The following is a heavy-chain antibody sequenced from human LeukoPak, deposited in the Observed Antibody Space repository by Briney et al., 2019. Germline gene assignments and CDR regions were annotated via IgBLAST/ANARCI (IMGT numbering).Heavy chain of an antibody. CDR1: GFTFSTYF. J-gene: IGHJ3*02. CDR2: IASDGSHT. CDR3: ARERQDTIVHSGAFNI. V-gene: IGHV3-30-3*01. D-gene: IGHD3-10*01. Sequence: GGSLRLSCAASGFTFSTYFMHWVRQAPGKGLEWVAVIASDGSHTFYVESVKGRFTISRDNSKNTLYLQMNSLRAEDTAVYFCARERQDTIVHSGAFNIWGQGTMVTVSS.